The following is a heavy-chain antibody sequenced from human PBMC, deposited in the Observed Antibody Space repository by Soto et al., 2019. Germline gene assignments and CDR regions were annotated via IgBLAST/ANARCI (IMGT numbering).Heavy chain of an antibody. CDR1: GFTVISNY. J-gene: IGHJ4*02. CDR2: IYSGGST. CDR3: ARGEVTSNVTEDY. V-gene: IGHV3-53*01. D-gene: IGHD2-21*02. Sequence: GGSLRLSCAASGFTVISNYMTWVRQAPGKGLEWVSVIYSGGSTYYADSVKGRFTISRDNSKSTLYLQMNSLRAEDTAVYYCARGEVTSNVTEDYWGLGTLVTVSS.